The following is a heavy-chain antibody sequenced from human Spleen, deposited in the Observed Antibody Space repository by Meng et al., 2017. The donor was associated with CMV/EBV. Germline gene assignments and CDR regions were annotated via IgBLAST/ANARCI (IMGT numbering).Heavy chain of an antibody. Sequence: GESLKISCAASGFTFSRYWMRWVRQAPGKGLERVANIKQDGSEIHYVDSVKGRFTISRDNAQNSLYLQVNSLRVEDTAVYYCARGPGQGNSFSYGMDVWGQGTTVTVSS. V-gene: IGHV3-7*01. CDR2: IKQDGSEI. D-gene: IGHD6-13*01. J-gene: IGHJ6*02. CDR1: GFTFSRYW. CDR3: ARGPGQGNSFSYGMDV.